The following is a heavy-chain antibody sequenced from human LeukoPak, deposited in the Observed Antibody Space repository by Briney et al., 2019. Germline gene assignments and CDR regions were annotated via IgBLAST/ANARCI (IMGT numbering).Heavy chain of an antibody. CDR1: GFIVSESY. CDR2: IYKDGSP. V-gene: IGHV3-53*01. Sequence: GGSLRLSCAASGFIVSESYMGWVRQAPGKGLEWVSVIYKDGSPHYADSAKGRFTISRDSSRNALYLQMNSLRAEDTAVYYCATRYFYIGSRYYYGYFFDYWGQGTLVTVSS. D-gene: IGHD3-22*01. J-gene: IGHJ4*02. CDR3: ATRYFYIGSRYYYGYFFDY.